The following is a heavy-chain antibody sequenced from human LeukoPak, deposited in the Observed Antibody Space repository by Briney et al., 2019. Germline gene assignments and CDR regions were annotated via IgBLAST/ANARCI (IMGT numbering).Heavy chain of an antibody. CDR1: GYTFTSYG. D-gene: IGHD3-16*01. CDR3: ARVTATAYVPYYFDY. Sequence: ASVKVSCKASGYTFTSYGISWVRQAPGQGLEWMGWISAYNGNTNYAQKLQGRVTMTTDTSTSTAYMEVRSLSSDDTAVYYCARVTATAYVPYYFDYWGQGTLVTVSA. V-gene: IGHV1-18*01. CDR2: ISAYNGNT. J-gene: IGHJ4*02.